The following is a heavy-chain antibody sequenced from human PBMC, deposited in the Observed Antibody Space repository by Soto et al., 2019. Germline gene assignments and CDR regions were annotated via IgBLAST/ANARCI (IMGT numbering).Heavy chain of an antibody. Sequence: ESGGDLVQPGGSLRLSCTGSGFSFGTYAMNWVRQAPGKGLEWVSYISASSAAIDYADSVKGRFTVVRDNAKNSLFLQMNSLRDEASALYCLASDRSVGRTLCYYLEWWGPGTLVTASS. V-gene: IGHV3-48*02. J-gene: IGHJ4*02. CDR2: ISASSAAI. CDR1: GFSFGTYA. CDR3: ASDRSVGRTLCYYLEW. D-gene: IGHD2-21*02.